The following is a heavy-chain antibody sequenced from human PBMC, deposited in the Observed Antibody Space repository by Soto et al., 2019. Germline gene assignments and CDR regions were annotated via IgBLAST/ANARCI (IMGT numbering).Heavy chain of an antibody. CDR1: GFTFSSYA. J-gene: IGHJ6*03. CDR2: ISGSGGST. V-gene: IGHV3-23*01. Sequence: EVQLLESGGGLVQPGGSLRLSCAASGFTFSSYAMSWVRQAPGKGLEWVSAISGSGGSTYYADSVKGRFTISRDNSKNALYLQMNSLRAEDTAVYYCAKVLEGYDFWSGNPYYYYMDVWGKGTTVTVSS. D-gene: IGHD3-3*01. CDR3: AKVLEGYDFWSGNPYYYYMDV.